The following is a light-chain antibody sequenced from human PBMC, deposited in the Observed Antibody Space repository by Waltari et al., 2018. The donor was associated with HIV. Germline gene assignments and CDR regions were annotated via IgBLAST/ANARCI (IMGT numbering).Light chain of an antibody. CDR2: DVS. V-gene: IGLV2-11*01. Sequence: QSALTQPRSVSGSPGQSVTISCTGTSSDIGTYNYVSWYQQHPAKAPKLMIYDVSQRPSGVPDRFSGSKSGNAASLPISGLQAEDEAEYYCCSYAGTYVFGTGTKVTVL. J-gene: IGLJ1*01. CDR3: CSYAGTYV. CDR1: SSDIGTYNY.